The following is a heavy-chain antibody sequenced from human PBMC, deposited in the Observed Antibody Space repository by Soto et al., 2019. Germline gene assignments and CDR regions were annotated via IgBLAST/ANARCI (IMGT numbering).Heavy chain of an antibody. V-gene: IGHV3-23*01. D-gene: IGHD3-10*01. CDR2: ISGSGGST. CDR1: GVTFSSYA. J-gene: IGHJ6*02. CDR3: AKTPQPGSGSYYRNRHYYYYGMDV. Sequence: PGGSLRLSCAASGVTFSSYAMSWVRQAPGKGLEWVSAISGSGGSTYYADSVKGRFTISRDNSKNTLYPQMNSLRAEDTAVYYCAKTPQPGSGSYYRNRHYYYYGMDVWGQGTTVTVSS.